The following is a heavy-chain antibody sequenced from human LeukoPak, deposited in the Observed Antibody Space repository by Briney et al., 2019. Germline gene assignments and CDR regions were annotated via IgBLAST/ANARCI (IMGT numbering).Heavy chain of an antibody. Sequence: GGSLRLSCAASGFTFSSYAMSWVRQAPGKGLEWVSGISGSGGTTHYADSVKGRFTISRDNSKNTLYVQMNSLRAEDTAVYYCAKVHDILTGYSGSYYYYYGMDVWGKGTTVTVSS. CDR3: AKVHDILTGYSGSYYYYYGMDV. J-gene: IGHJ6*04. V-gene: IGHV3-23*01. D-gene: IGHD3-9*01. CDR1: GFTFSSYA. CDR2: ISGSGGTT.